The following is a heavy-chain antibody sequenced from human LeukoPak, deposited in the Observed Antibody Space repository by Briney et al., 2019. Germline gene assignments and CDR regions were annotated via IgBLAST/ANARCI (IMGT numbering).Heavy chain of an antibody. D-gene: IGHD1-26*01. V-gene: IGHV3-15*01. CDR1: GFTFSNAW. CDR2: IKRKADGGPT. Sequence: PGGSLRLSCAASGFTFSNAWMNWVRQAPGKGLEWVGRIKRKADGGPTDYAAPVKGRFAISRDDSKTTLDLQMNSLKSEDTAVYYCTTDGGMGATLAAYWGQGTLVTVSS. CDR3: TTDGGMGATLAAY. J-gene: IGHJ4*02.